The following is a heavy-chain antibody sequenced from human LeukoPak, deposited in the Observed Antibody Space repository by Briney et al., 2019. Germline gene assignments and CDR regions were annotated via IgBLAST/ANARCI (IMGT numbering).Heavy chain of an antibody. CDR3: AKYRKGLLRVAHRQYYYYGMDV. Sequence: PGGFLRLSCAASGFTFSSYAMSWVRQAPGKGLEWVSAISGSGGSTYYADSVKGRFTISRDNSKNTLYLQMNSLRAEDTAVYYCAKYRKGLLRVAHRQYYYYGMDVWGQGTTVTVSS. CDR2: ISGSGGST. CDR1: GFTFSSYA. D-gene: IGHD2-15*01. J-gene: IGHJ6*02. V-gene: IGHV3-23*01.